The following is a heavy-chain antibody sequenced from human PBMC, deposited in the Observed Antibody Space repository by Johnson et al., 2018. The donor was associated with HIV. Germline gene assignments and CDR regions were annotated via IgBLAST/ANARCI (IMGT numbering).Heavy chain of an antibody. CDR1: GFTFSSYW. D-gene: IGHD2-2*01. J-gene: IGHJ3*02. CDR3: ATPRSEYQPDDAFDI. Sequence: DVQLVESGGGLVQPGGSLRLSCAASGFTFSSYWMSWVRQAPGKGLEWVSYISSSGSTIYYADSVKGRFTISRDNAKNSLYLQMNSLRAEDTAVYYCATPRSEYQPDDAFDIWGQGIMVTVSS. CDR2: ISSSGSTI. V-gene: IGHV3-48*04.